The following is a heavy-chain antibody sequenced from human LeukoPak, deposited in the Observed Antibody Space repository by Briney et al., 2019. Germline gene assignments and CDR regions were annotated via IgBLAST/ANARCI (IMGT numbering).Heavy chain of an antibody. J-gene: IGHJ3*02. CDR3: ARGFWSGYDLAASDI. CDR2: IYASGST. V-gene: IGHV4-61*02. Sequence: SETLSLTCTVSGGSISSGSYYWSWIRQPAGKGLEWIGRIYASGSTSYNPSLKSRVTISVDTSKNQFSLKLSSVTAADTAVYYCARGFWSGYDLAASDIWGQGTMVTVSS. CDR1: GGSISSGSYY. D-gene: IGHD3-3*01.